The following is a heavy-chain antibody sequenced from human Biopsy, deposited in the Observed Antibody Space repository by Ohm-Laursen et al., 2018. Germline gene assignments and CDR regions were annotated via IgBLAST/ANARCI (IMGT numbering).Heavy chain of an antibody. D-gene: IGHD2-8*01. V-gene: IGHV3-21*01. CDR1: GFTFSPYS. Sequence: GSLRLSCAASGFTFSPYSMNWVRQAPGQGLEWVSSISSSGSFIYFADSVKGRFTISRDNARNSLYLQMNSLRVEDTAVYYCARDGEAKYRKHGVCPSDFWGQGTLVTVSS. CDR3: ARDGEAKYRKHGVCPSDF. CDR2: ISSSGSFI. J-gene: IGHJ4*02.